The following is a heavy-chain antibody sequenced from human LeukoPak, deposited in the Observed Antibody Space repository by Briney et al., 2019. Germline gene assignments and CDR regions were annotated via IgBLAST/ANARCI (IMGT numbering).Heavy chain of an antibody. CDR2: IYTSGST. D-gene: IGHD3-16*01. CDR3: ARGGTPYYYYYYMDV. Sequence: SETLSLTCTVSGGSISSYYWNWIRQPAGRGLEWIGRIYTSGSTNYNPSLKSRVTMSVDTSKNQFSLKLSSVTAADTAVYYCARGGTPYYYYYYMDVWGKGTTVTVSS. V-gene: IGHV4-4*07. J-gene: IGHJ6*03. CDR1: GGSISSYY.